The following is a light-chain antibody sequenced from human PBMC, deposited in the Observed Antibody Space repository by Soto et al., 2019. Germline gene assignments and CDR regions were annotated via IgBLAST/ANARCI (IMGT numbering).Light chain of an antibody. J-gene: IGKJ4*01. CDR2: GAS. CDR1: QSVSSSY. V-gene: IGKV3-20*01. Sequence: EIVLTQSPGTLSLSPGERVTLSCRASQSVSSSYLAWYQQKPGQAPRLLIYGASSRATGIPDRFSGSGSGTDFTLTNTRLEPEDFAVYYCQHYRTSFGGGTKVEIK. CDR3: QHYRTS.